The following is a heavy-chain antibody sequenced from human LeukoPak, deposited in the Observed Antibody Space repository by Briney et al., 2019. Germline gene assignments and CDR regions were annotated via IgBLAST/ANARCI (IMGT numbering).Heavy chain of an antibody. CDR2: ISYDGSNK. Sequence: GGSLRLSCAASGFTFSSYAMHWVRQAPGKGLEWVAVISYDGSNKYYADFVKGRLTISRDNSKNTLYLQMNSLRAEDTAVYYCARGDSSGSENDYYYGMDVWGQGTTVTVSS. CDR3: ARGDSSGSENDYYYGMDV. V-gene: IGHV3-30*04. J-gene: IGHJ6*02. CDR1: GFTFSSYA. D-gene: IGHD3-22*01.